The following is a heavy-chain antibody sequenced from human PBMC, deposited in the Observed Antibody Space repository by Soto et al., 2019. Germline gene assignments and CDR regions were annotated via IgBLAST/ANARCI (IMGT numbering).Heavy chain of an antibody. Sequence: QVQLQESGPGLVKPSQTLSLTCTVSGGSISSGGYYWSWIRQHPGKGLEWIGYIYYSGSTYYNPSLKSRVTISVDTSKNQFSLKLSSVTAADTAVYYCARDRVRYDYGDYDSELIYDAFDIWGQGTMVTVSS. CDR1: GGSISSGGYY. D-gene: IGHD4-17*01. J-gene: IGHJ3*02. CDR2: IYYSGST. V-gene: IGHV4-31*03. CDR3: ARDRVRYDYGDYDSELIYDAFDI.